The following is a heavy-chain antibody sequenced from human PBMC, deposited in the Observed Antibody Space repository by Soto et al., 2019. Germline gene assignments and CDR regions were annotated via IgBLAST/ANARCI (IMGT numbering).Heavy chain of an antibody. D-gene: IGHD6-13*01. J-gene: IGHJ5*02. Sequence: QITLKESGPTLVKPTQTLTLTCTFSGFSLSTSGVGVGWIRQPPGKALEWLALIYWDDDKRYSPSLKSRLTTTQAPSKSQGVLTMTNMDPVDTAKYSCAHRGDGGSSWYGTWFDTWGQGTLVTVSS. CDR3: AHRGDGGSSWYGTWFDT. V-gene: IGHV2-5*02. CDR2: IYWDDDK. CDR1: GFSLSTSGVG.